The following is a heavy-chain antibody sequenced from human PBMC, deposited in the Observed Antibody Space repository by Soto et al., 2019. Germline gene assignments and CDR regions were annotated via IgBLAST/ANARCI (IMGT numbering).Heavy chain of an antibody. CDR1: GFTFNNYA. CDR2: ISSGGGDT. J-gene: IGHJ6*02. D-gene: IGHD2-15*01. Sequence: EVQLLESGGRLIQPGGSLRLSCAASGFTFNNYAMNWVRQAPGKGLEWVSTISSGGGDTYIADSVKGRFTISRDRSKNTLYLQMDSLRAEYTATYYRVKSEVADIVYFGMDVWGQGTTVIVSS. CDR3: VKSEVADIVYFGMDV. V-gene: IGHV3-23*01.